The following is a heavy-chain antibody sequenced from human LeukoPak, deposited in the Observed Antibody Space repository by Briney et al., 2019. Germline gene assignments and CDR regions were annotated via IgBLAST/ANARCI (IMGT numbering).Heavy chain of an antibody. Sequence: GASVKVSCKASGYTFTSYGISWVRQAPGQGLEWMGWISAYNGNTNYAQKLQGRVTMTTDTSTSTAYMELRSLRSDDTAVYYCARDAEGSGSYYNPAFDYWGQGTLVTVSS. J-gene: IGHJ4*02. CDR2: ISAYNGNT. V-gene: IGHV1-18*01. CDR3: ARDAEGSGSYYNPAFDY. CDR1: GYTFTSYG. D-gene: IGHD3-10*01.